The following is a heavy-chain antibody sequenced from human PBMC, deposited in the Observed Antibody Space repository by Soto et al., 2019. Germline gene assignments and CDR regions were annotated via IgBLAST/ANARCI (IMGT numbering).Heavy chain of an antibody. CDR3: ARQEVGIAAAGAKPFDY. Sequence: ETLSLTCTVSGGSISSYYWSWIRQPPGKGLEWIGYIYYSGSTNYNPSLKSRVTISVDTSKNQFSLKLSSVTAADTAVYYCARQEVGIAAAGAKPFDYWGQGTLVTVSS. CDR2: IYYSGST. J-gene: IGHJ4*02. V-gene: IGHV4-59*08. D-gene: IGHD6-13*01. CDR1: GGSISSYY.